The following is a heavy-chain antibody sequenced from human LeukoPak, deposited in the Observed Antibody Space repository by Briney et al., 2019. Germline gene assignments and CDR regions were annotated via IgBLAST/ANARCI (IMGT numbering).Heavy chain of an antibody. D-gene: IGHD1-26*01. CDR1: GGSISSYY. Sequence: SETLSLTCTVSGGSISSYYWSWIRQPPGKGLEWIGYIYYSGSTNYNPSLKSRVTISVDTSKNQFPLKLSSVTAADTAVYYCASQWELNDAFDIWGQGTMVTVSS. V-gene: IGHV4-59*01. J-gene: IGHJ3*02. CDR3: ASQWELNDAFDI. CDR2: IYYSGST.